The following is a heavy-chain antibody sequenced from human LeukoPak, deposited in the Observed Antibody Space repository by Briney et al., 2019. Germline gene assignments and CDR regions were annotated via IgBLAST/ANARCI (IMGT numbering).Heavy chain of an antibody. CDR1: GGSISSSSYY. CDR3: ARSYYDFWSGYYTLDAFDI. D-gene: IGHD3-3*01. Sequence: PSETLSLTCTVSGGSISSSSYYWGWIRQPPGKGLEWIGSIYYSGSTYYNPSLKSRVTISVDTSKNQFSLKLSSVTAADTAVYYCARSYYDFWSGYYTLDAFDIWGQGTMVTVSS. J-gene: IGHJ3*02. V-gene: IGHV4-39*01. CDR2: IYYSGST.